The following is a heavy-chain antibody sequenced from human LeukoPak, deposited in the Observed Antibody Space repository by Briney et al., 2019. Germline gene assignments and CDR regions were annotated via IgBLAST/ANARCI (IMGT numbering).Heavy chain of an antibody. CDR1: GDTFSSHY. CDR2: ISPSGSST. D-gene: IGHD1-26*01. CDR3: ARDLEEWELLSAFDI. Sequence: ASVKVSCRASGDTFSSHYMHWVRQAPGQGLEWMGIISPSGSSTTYAQKFQGRVTMTRDMSTSTVYMELSSLRSEDTAVYYCARDLEEWELLSAFDIWGQGTMVTVSS. J-gene: IGHJ3*02. V-gene: IGHV1-46*01.